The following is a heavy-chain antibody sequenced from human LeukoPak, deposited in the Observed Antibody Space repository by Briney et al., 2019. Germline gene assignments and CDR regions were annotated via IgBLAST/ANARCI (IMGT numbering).Heavy chain of an antibody. CDR1: GFTFDDYA. CDR2: INWKSGSI. D-gene: IGHD5-12*01. Sequence: PGRSLRLSCAASGFTFDDYAMHWVRQVPGKGLEWVSGINWKSGSIGYADSVKGRFTISRDNAKNSLYLQMNSLRIEDTALYYCAKAIVATTKDYYYGMDVWGQGTTVTVSS. CDR3: AKAIVATTKDYYYGMDV. V-gene: IGHV3-9*01. J-gene: IGHJ6*02.